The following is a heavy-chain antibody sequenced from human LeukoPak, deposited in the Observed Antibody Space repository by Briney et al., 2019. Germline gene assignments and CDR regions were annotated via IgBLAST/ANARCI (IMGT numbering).Heavy chain of an antibody. V-gene: IGHV4-31*03. D-gene: IGHD4-17*01. CDR1: GVSISSGGYY. CDR2: IYYSGST. Sequence: SETLSLTCTVSGVSISSGGYYWSWLRQHPGKGLEWIGYIYYSGSTYYNPSLKSRVTISVDTSKNQFSLKLSSVTAADTAVYYCARCENDVTTVTHDYWGQGTLVTVSS. CDR3: ARCENDVTTVTHDY. J-gene: IGHJ4*02.